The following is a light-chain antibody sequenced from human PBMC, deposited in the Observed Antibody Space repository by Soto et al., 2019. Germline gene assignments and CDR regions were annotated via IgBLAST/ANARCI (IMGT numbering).Light chain of an antibody. J-gene: IGKJ1*01. V-gene: IGKV3-15*01. CDR3: QQYNNWPWT. Sequence: EIVLTQSPGTLSLSPGDRATLSCRASQSVNSNYLAWYQQKPGQTPRLLIYDTSTRATGVPARFSGSGSGTEFTLTISSLQSEDFAVYYCQQYNNWPWTFGQGTKVDI. CDR2: DTS. CDR1: QSVNSN.